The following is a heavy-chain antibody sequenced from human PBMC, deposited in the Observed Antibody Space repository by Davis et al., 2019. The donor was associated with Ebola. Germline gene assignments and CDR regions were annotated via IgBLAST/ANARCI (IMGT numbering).Heavy chain of an antibody. V-gene: IGHV1-3*01. CDR3: ARRYCSSTSCSRYYYGMDV. J-gene: IGHJ6*02. CDR1: GYTFTRYA. CDR2: INAGNGNT. D-gene: IGHD2-2*01. Sequence: ASSVKVSRKASGYTFTRYAMHCLRQAPGQRLEWMGWINAGNGNTKYSQKFQGRVTITRDTSASTAYMELSSLRSEDTAVYYCARRYCSSTSCSRYYYGMDVWGQGTTVTVSS.